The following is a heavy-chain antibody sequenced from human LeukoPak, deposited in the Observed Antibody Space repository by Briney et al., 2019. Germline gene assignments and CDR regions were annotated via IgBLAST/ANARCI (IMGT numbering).Heavy chain of an antibody. V-gene: IGHV1-2*02. J-gene: IGHJ4*02. CDR2: INPNSGGT. CDR1: GYTFTGYY. D-gene: IGHD1-26*01. Sequence: ASVKVSCKASGYTFTGYYMHWVRQAPGQGLEWMGWINPNSGGTNYAQKFQGRVTMTRDTSISTAYMELSSLRSEDTAVYFCATTIVGVAHIYYWGQGTLVSVSS. CDR3: ATTIVGVAHIYY.